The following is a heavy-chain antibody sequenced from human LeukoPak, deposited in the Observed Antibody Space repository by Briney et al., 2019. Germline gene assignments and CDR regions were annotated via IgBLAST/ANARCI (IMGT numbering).Heavy chain of an antibody. Sequence: PGGSLRLSCAASGFTFSSYGMHWVRQAPGKGLEWVAVISYDGSNKYYADSVKGRFTISRDNSKNTLYLQMNSLRAEDTAVYYCASHPVVTDPSHDAFDIWGQGTMVTVSS. CDR2: ISYDGSNK. V-gene: IGHV3-30*03. J-gene: IGHJ3*02. CDR1: GFTFSSYG. CDR3: ASHPVVTDPSHDAFDI. D-gene: IGHD4-23*01.